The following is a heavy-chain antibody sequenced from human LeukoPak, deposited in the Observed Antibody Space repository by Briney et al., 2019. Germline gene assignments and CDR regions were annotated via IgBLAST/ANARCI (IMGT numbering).Heavy chain of an antibody. J-gene: IGHJ5*02. Sequence: GGSLRLSCAASGFTFSSYAMSWVRQAPGKGLEWVSAISGSGGSTYYADSVKGRFTIPRDNSKNTLYLQMNSLRAEDTAVYYCAKLGDYYDRERLNWFDPWGQGTLVTVSS. CDR2: ISGSGGST. CDR1: GFTFSSYA. D-gene: IGHD3-22*01. CDR3: AKLGDYYDRERLNWFDP. V-gene: IGHV3-23*01.